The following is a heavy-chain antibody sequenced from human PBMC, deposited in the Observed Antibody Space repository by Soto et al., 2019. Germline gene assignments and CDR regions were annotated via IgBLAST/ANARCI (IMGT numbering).Heavy chain of an antibody. Sequence: QVQLVQSGAEVKKPGASVKVSCKASGYTFTSYYMHWVRQAPGQGLEWMGIINPSGGSTSYAQKLQGRVTMTRDTSTSTVYMELSSLRSEDTAVYYCARAPHRGGDYEGAFDIWGQGTMVTVSS. CDR3: ARAPHRGGDYEGAFDI. CDR1: GYTFTSYY. CDR2: INPSGGST. J-gene: IGHJ3*02. D-gene: IGHD4-17*01. V-gene: IGHV1-46*01.